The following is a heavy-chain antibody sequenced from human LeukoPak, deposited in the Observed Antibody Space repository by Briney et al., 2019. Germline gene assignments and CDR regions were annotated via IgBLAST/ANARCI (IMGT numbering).Heavy chain of an antibody. CDR2: IIPILGIA. V-gene: IGHV1-69*04. J-gene: IGHJ4*02. Sequence: ASVKVSCKASGGTFNSYAISWVRQAPGQGLEWMGRIIPILGIANYAQKFQGRVTITADKSTSTAYMELSSLRSEDTAVYYCARDTDVDTAMVTSQDYWGQGTLVTVSS. D-gene: IGHD5-18*01. CDR1: GGTFNSYA. CDR3: ARDTDVDTAMVTSQDY.